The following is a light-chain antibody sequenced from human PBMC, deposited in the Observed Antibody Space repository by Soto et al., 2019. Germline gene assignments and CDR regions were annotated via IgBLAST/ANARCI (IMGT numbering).Light chain of an antibody. CDR1: QTVSSTS. J-gene: IGKJ2*03. CDR3: QQYGGSPMYS. CDR2: GAS. V-gene: IGKV3-20*01. Sequence: EIVLTQSPGTLSVSPGERGTLSCRASQTVSSTSLAWYQQKPGQAPRLVMHGASTRASGIPDRFSGSGSGTDFTLTISRVEPEDFAVYYCQQYGGSPMYSFGQGTRLEIK.